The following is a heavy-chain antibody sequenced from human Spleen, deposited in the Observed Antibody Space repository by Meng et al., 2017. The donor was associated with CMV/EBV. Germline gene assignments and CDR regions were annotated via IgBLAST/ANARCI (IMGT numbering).Heavy chain of an antibody. J-gene: IGHJ5*02. Sequence: GDYYWGWIRQPPGKGLEWIGYIYDIGSTYYNPSLKSRVTISLDKSKNHFSLNLSSVTAADTAVYYCARGLFCSNTTWFPYASWFDPWGQGTLVTVSS. CDR3: ARGLFCSNTTWFPYASWFDP. V-gene: IGHV4-30-4*08. CDR1: GDYY. D-gene: IGHD2-2*01. CDR2: IYDIGST.